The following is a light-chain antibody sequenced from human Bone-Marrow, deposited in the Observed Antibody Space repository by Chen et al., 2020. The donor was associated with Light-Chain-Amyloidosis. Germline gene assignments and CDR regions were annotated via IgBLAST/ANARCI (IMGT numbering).Light chain of an antibody. J-gene: IGLJ2*01. CDR3: RSADSSVTSEVI. V-gene: IGLV3-25*03. CDR1: ALPTKY. Sequence: SYELTQPPSVSVSPGQTARITCSGDALPTKYAYWYQQKPGQAPVLGIHRDTERPSGISVRFSGSRAGTTATLTISGVQAEDEAAYHGRSADSSVTSEVIFGGGTKLTVL. CDR2: RDT.